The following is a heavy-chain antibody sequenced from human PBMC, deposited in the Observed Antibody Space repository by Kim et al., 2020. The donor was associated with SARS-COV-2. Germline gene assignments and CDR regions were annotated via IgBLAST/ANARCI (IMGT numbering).Heavy chain of an antibody. J-gene: IGHJ6*02. Sequence: GGSLRLSCAASGFTFSSYEMNWVRQAPGKGLEWVSYISSSGSTIYYADSVKGRFTISRDNAKNSLYLQMNSLRAEDTAVYYCARDRTSGSSSHNFGVGVFLGYYGMDVWGQGTTVTVSS. CDR2: ISSSGSTI. CDR1: GFTFSSYE. CDR3: ARDRTSGSSSHNFGVGVFLGYYGMDV. D-gene: IGHD6-13*01. V-gene: IGHV3-48*03.